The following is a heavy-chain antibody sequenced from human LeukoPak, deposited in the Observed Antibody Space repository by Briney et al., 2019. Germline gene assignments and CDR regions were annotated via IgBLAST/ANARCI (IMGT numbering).Heavy chain of an antibody. J-gene: IGHJ4*02. CDR2: ISSSSSYI. V-gene: IGHV3-21*04. Sequence: GGSLRLSCAASGFTFSSYSMNWVRQAPGKGLEWVSSISSSSSYIYYADSVKGQFTISRDNSKNTLYLQVNSLRAEDTAVYYCAKGGKWDVTPFDYWGQGTLVTVSS. CDR1: GFTFSSYS. CDR3: AKGGKWDVTPFDY. D-gene: IGHD1-26*01.